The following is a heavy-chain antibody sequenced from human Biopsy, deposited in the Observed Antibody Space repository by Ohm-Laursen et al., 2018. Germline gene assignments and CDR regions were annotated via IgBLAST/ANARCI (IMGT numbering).Heavy chain of an antibody. J-gene: IGHJ6*02. Sequence: GTLSLTCTVSGVSITAYYWSWIRQPPGKGLECIGNIHHSGSTNYNPSLKRLLTISVDTSKNQFSLKLSSGTAADTAVYYCARMDCSGGSCHYYSYGMDVWGQGTTVTVSS. D-gene: IGHD2-15*01. V-gene: IGHV4-4*09. CDR3: ARMDCSGGSCHYYSYGMDV. CDR2: IHHSGST. CDR1: GVSITAYY.